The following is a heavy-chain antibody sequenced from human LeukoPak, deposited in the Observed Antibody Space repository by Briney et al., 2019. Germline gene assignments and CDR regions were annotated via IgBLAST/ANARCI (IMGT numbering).Heavy chain of an antibody. Sequence: SETLSLTCAVYGGSLSGYYWSWIRQPPGKGLEWIGYIHYSGSTNYNPSLKSRVTISVDTSKNQFSLKLSSVTAADTAVYYCARTTEGYCRGRSCYSYYYYMDVWGKGTTVTVSS. CDR1: GGSLSGYY. V-gene: IGHV4-59*01. J-gene: IGHJ6*03. D-gene: IGHD2-15*01. CDR3: ARTTEGYCRGRSCYSYYYYMDV. CDR2: IHYSGST.